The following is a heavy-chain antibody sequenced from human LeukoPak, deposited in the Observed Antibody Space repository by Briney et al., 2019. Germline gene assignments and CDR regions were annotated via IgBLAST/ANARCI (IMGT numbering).Heavy chain of an antibody. CDR1: GGSISSADYY. CDR2: IYYSGST. V-gene: IGHV4-31*03. D-gene: IGHD2-15*01. CDR3: ARSLTRGVVVVAY. J-gene: IGHJ4*02. Sequence: PSETLSLTCTVSGGSISSADYYWSWIRQHPGKGLEWIGYIYYSGSTYYNPSLKSRVTISVDTSKNQFSLKLSSVTAADTAVYYCARSLTRGVVVVAYWGQGTLVTVSS.